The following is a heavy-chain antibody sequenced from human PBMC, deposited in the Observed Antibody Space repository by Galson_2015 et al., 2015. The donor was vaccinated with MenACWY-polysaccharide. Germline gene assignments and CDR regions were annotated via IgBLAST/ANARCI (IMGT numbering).Heavy chain of an antibody. CDR2: MYYSGST. CDR3: ARDGRDLTVTKGGYYYYGMDV. Sequence: GLEWIGYMYYSGSTYYNPSLKSRVTISVDTSKNQFSLKLSSVTAADTAVYYCARDGRDLTVTKGGYYYYGMDVWGQGTTVTVSS. V-gene: IGHV4-31*02. D-gene: IGHD4-17*01. J-gene: IGHJ6*02.